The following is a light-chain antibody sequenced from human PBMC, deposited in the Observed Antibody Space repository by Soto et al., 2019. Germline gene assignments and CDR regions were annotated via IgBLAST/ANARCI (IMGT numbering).Light chain of an antibody. J-gene: IGLJ3*02. CDR3: SSYTSSSTRGV. CDR1: SSDIGGYNY. CDR2: DVT. V-gene: IGLV2-14*01. Sequence: QSALTQPASKSRSPGQSITISCTGTSSDIGGYNYVSWYQQHPGKAPKLIIYDVTKRPSVVSNRFSGSKSGNTASLTISGLQAEDEAHYYCSSYTSSSTRGVFGGGTKLTLL.